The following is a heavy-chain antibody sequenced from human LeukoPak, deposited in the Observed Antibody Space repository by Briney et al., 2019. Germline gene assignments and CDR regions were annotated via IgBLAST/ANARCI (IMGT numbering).Heavy chain of an antibody. Sequence: PSETLSLTCTLSGGSISSSSYYWGWIRQPPGKGLEWIGSIYYSGSTYYNPSLKSRVTISVDTSKNQFSLKLSSVTAADTAVYYCARSEGEQNYYYYGMDVWGQGTTVTVSS. J-gene: IGHJ6*02. V-gene: IGHV4-39*01. D-gene: IGHD3-16*01. CDR3: ARSEGEQNYYYYGMDV. CDR2: IYYSGST. CDR1: GGSISSSSYY.